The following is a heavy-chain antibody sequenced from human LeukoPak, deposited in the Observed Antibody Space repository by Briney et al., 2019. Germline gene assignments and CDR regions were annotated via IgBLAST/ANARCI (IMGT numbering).Heavy chain of an antibody. CDR3: ARDRRDGYNGGYYFDY. Sequence: GASVKVSCKASGGTFSSYAIIWVRQAPGQGLEWMGGIIPIFGTANYAQKFQGRVTITTDESTSTAYMELSSLRSEDTAVYYCARDRRDGYNGGYYFDYWGQGTLVTVSS. CDR2: IIPIFGTA. CDR1: GGTFSSYA. V-gene: IGHV1-69*05. J-gene: IGHJ4*02. D-gene: IGHD5-24*01.